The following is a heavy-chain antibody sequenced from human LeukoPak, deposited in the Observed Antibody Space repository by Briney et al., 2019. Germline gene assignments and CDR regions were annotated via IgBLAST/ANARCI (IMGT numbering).Heavy chain of an antibody. CDR3: ARNTAAIVLRYFYFYMDV. J-gene: IGHJ6*03. D-gene: IGHD2-2*02. Sequence: GGSLRPSCAASGFAFQSYWMSWVRQAPGKGLEWVANIKVDGSEEYYMDSVKGRFTISRDNAKNSLYLQMNSLRAEDTAVYYCARNTAAIVLRYFYFYMDVWGKGTTVTVSS. V-gene: IGHV3-7*01. CDR1: GFAFQSYW. CDR2: IKVDGSEE.